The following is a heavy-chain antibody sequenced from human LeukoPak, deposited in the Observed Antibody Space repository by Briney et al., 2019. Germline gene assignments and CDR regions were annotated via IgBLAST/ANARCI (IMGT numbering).Heavy chain of an antibody. Sequence: PGGSLRLSCAASGFTFSSYWMSWVRQAPGKGLEWVANIKQDGSEKYYVDSVKGRFTISRDNPKNSLYLQMNSLRAEDTAVYYCARGIHTYYYDSSGYYYVYFDYWGQGTLVTVSS. V-gene: IGHV3-7*01. CDR3: ARGIHTYYYDSSGYYYVYFDY. CDR2: IKQDGSEK. J-gene: IGHJ4*02. CDR1: GFTFSSYW. D-gene: IGHD3-22*01.